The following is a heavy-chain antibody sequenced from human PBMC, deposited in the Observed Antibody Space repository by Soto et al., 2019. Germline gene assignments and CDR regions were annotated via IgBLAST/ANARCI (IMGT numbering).Heavy chain of an antibody. CDR3: AKDLHLGMIVVVPDY. V-gene: IGHV3-30*18. Sequence: QVQLVESGGGVVQPGRSLRLSCAASGFTFSSYGMHWVRQAPGKGLEWVAVISYDGSNKYYADSVKGRFTISRDNSKNTLYLQMNSLRAEDTAVYYCAKDLHLGMIVVVPDYWGQGTLATVSS. D-gene: IGHD3-22*01. J-gene: IGHJ4*02. CDR1: GFTFSSYG. CDR2: ISYDGSNK.